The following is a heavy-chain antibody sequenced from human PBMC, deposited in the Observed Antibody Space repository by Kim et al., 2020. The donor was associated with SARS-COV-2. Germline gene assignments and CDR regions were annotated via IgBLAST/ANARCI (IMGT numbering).Heavy chain of an antibody. D-gene: IGHD3-22*01. CDR3: ARDSILYDSSGYPHIIVHY. Sequence: KGRFTISRDNSKNTLYLQMNSLRTEDTAVYYCARDSILYDSSGYPHIIVHYWGQGTLVTVSS. V-gene: IGHV3-30*01. J-gene: IGHJ4*02.